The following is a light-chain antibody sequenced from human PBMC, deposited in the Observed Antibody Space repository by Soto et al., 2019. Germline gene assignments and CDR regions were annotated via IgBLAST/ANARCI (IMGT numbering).Light chain of an antibody. CDR2: DDS. J-gene: IGLJ2*01. CDR1: NIGRER. V-gene: IGLV3-21*02. CDR3: QVWQTSSDPVV. Sequence: SYELTQPPSVSVAPGQTARISCGGNNIGRERVHWYQQKPGQAPVLVVYDDSDRPSGIPDRFSGSNSGNTATLTISRVKAEDEADYYCQVWQTSSDPVVFGGGTKLTVL.